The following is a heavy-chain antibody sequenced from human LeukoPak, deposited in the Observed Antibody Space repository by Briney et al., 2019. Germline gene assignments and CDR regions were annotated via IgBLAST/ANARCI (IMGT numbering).Heavy chain of an antibody. D-gene: IGHD3-10*01. CDR3: AASGPLHH. V-gene: IGHV3-74*01. CDR1: GFTFSNYW. CDR2: SNSDESLT. Sequence: PGGSLRLSCAASGFTFSNYWMHWVRQSPGKGLEWVSRSNSDESLTYYADSVKGRFTISRDNAKNTVYLQLNSLRAEDTAVYYCAASGPLHHWGQGTLVIVSS. J-gene: IGHJ1*01.